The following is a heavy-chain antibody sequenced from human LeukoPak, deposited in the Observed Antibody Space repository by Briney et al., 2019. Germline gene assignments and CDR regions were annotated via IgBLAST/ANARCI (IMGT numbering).Heavy chain of an antibody. J-gene: IGHJ4*02. CDR3: ARDNRGLGEAFDY. CDR1: GFTFSSYG. D-gene: IGHD3-10*01. CDR2: ISSSSSYI. V-gene: IGHV3-21*01. Sequence: GGSLRLSCAASGFTFSSYGMSWVRQAPGKGLEWVSSISSSSSYIYYADSLKGRFTISRDSAKNSLYLQMNSLRAEDTAVYYCARDNRGLGEAFDYWGQGTLVTVSS.